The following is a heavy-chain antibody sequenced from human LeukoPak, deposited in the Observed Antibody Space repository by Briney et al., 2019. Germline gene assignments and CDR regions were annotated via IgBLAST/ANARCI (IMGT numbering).Heavy chain of an antibody. V-gene: IGHV4-59*01. CDR2: IYYSGST. CDR1: GGSISSNY. Sequence: PSETLSLTCTVSGGSISSNYWSWIRQPPGKGLECIGYIYYSGSTNYNPSLKSRITISVDTSKNQFSLKPSSVTAADTAMYYCARTAMVPAAMHTWCFDLWGRGTLVTVSS. D-gene: IGHD2-2*01. CDR3: ARTAMVPAAMHTWCFDL. J-gene: IGHJ2*01.